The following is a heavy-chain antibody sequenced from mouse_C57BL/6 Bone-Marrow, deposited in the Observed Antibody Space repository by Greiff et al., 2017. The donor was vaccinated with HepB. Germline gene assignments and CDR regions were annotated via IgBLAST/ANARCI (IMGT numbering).Heavy chain of an antibody. Sequence: QVQLQQSGAELVRPGTSVKVSCKASGYAFTNYLIEWVKQRPGQGLEWIGVINPGSGGTNYNEKFKGKATLTADKSSSTAYMQLSSLTSEDSAVYFGERAALWLGRDWFAYWGQGTTVTVAA. CDR2: INPGSGGT. J-gene: IGHJ3*01. CDR1: GYAFTNYL. CDR3: ERAALWLGRDWFAY. V-gene: IGHV1-54*01. D-gene: IGHD1-1*02.